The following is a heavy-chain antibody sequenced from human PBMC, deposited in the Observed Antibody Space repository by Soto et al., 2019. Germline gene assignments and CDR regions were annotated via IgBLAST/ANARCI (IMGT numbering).Heavy chain of an antibody. V-gene: IGHV1-69*01. J-gene: IGHJ6*02. CDR3: AREWARTNGWPRTPNYGMDV. CDR2: IIPIFRTT. Sequence: QVQLVQSGAEVKKPGSSVKVSCKTSGGTFSTYAISWVRQAPGQGLEWMGGIIPIFRTTNYAQKFRGRVTITADESTGKAYMELSSLRTEDTAMYYCAREWARTNGWPRTPNYGMDVWGQGTTVTVSS. D-gene: IGHD6-19*01. CDR1: GGTFSTYA.